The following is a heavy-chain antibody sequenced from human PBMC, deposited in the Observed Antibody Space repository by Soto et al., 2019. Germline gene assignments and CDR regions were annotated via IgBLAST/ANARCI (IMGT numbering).Heavy chain of an antibody. Sequence: QVQLQESGPGLVKPSETLSVTCTVSGGSITSYYWSWIRQPPGKGLEWIGYIYYSGSTNYNPSLKSRVTMSVDTSKNQLSLDLGSVTATDTAVYYCARHGDYFGSGSYYYVDLWGRGTLVTVSS. D-gene: IGHD3-10*01. V-gene: IGHV4-59*08. CDR1: GGSITSYY. CDR3: ARHGDYFGSGSYYYVDL. J-gene: IGHJ2*01. CDR2: IYYSGST.